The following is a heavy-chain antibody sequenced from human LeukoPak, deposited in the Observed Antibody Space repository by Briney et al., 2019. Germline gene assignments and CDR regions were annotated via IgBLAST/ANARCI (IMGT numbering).Heavy chain of an antibody. J-gene: IGHJ4*02. CDR1: GFTFSSYS. V-gene: IGHV3-21*01. CDR3: ARDRSYGEVDY. D-gene: IGHD3-10*01. Sequence: GGSLRLSCAASGFTFSSYSMNWVRQAPGKGLEGVSSISSSSSYIYYADSVKGRFTISRDNAKNSLYLQMNSLRAEDTAVYYCARDRSYGEVDYWGQGTLVTVSS. CDR2: ISSSSSYI.